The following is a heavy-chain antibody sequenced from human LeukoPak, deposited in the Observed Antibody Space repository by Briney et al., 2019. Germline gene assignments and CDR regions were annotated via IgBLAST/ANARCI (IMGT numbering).Heavy chain of an antibody. Sequence: ASVKVSCKSSGDTFSGYYLHWVRQAPGQGLEWMGWINANSGGTNYAQKFQGRVTMTRDTSISSVHMELSRLRSDDTAVYYCARDSITLLRGFDFWGQGTLVTASS. D-gene: IGHD3-10*01. CDR3: ARDSITLLRGFDF. CDR1: GDTFSGYY. CDR2: INANSGGT. J-gene: IGHJ4*02. V-gene: IGHV1-2*02.